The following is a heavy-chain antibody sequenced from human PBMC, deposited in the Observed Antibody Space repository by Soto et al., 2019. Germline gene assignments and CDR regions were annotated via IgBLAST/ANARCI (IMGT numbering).Heavy chain of an antibody. Sequence: QITLKASGPALVNPTQTLTLACTFSGFSLTTTGVGVAWIRQPPRKALEWLALIYWDDGKRYSPSPSLKNRLTNTKDTSKNQVVLTMANMDPMDTATYYCAHRPYIGGSRPFDFWGQGTLVTVSS. CDR1: GFSLTTTGVG. CDR2: IYWDDGK. D-gene: IGHD2-15*01. J-gene: IGHJ4*02. V-gene: IGHV2-5*02. CDR3: AHRPYIGGSRPFDF.